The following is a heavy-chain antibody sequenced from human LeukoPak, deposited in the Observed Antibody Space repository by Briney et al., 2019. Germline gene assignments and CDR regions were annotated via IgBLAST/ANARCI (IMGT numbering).Heavy chain of an antibody. V-gene: IGHV4-34*01. J-gene: IGHJ4*02. D-gene: IGHD3-9*01. CDR2: INHSGST. CDR3: ARDLGGYDILTGYSFDY. CDR1: GGSFSGYY. Sequence: SETLSLTCAVYGGSFSGYYWSWIRQPPGKGLEWIGEINHSGSTNYNPSLKSRVTISVDTSKNQFSLKLSSVTAADTAVYYCARDLGGYDILTGYSFDYWGQGTLVTVSS.